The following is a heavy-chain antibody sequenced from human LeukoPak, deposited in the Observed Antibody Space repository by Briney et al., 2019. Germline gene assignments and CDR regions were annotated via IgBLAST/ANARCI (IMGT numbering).Heavy chain of an antibody. D-gene: IGHD6-13*01. CDR2: IRSKADSYTT. CDR3: RAAADLNDY. J-gene: IGHJ4*02. Sequence: GGSLKLSCAASGFTFSGSAMHWVRQASGKGLEWLGRIRSKADSYTTAYAASVKGRFIVSRDDSKNTAYLQMNSLKTEDTAVYYCRAAADLNDYWAQEPLVTVSS. V-gene: IGHV3-73*01. CDR1: GFTFSGSA.